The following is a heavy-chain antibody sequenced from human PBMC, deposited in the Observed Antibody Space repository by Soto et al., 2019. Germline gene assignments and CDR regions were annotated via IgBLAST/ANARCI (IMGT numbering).Heavy chain of an antibody. Sequence: SETLSLTCAVYGGSFSGYYWSWIRQPPGKGLEWIGEINHSGSTNYNPSLKSRVTISVDTSKNQFSLKLSSVTAADTAVYYCARSAPLGYCTNGVCYAAPNWFDPWCQGTLVTVSS. J-gene: IGHJ5*02. D-gene: IGHD2-8*01. CDR2: INHSGST. CDR3: ARSAPLGYCTNGVCYAAPNWFDP. V-gene: IGHV4-34*01. CDR1: GGSFSGYY.